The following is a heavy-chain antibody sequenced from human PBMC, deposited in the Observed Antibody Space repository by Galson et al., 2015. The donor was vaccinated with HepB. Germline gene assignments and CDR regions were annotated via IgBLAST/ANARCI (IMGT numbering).Heavy chain of an antibody. CDR3: VRHADTSGYR. CDR2: IDHSSNDK. Sequence: SLRLSCAASGFTFGIFGMNWVRQAPGKGLEWISYIDHSSNDKYYARSVKGRFTISRDNAENALFLQMNSLRVEDTAMYHCVRHADTSGYRWGQGTLVTVSS. D-gene: IGHD3-3*01. CDR1: GFTFGIFG. J-gene: IGHJ4*02. V-gene: IGHV3-21*05.